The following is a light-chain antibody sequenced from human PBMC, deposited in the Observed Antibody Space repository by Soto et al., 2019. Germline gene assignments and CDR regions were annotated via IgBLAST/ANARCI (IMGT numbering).Light chain of an antibody. V-gene: IGKV3-20*01. J-gene: IGKJ1*01. Sequence: EIVMTQSPATLSVSPGERATLSCRASQSISSDVAWYQQKPGQAPRLLIYVASSRTTGIPDRFSGSGSGTDFTLTISRLEPVDFAVYYCQQYGISPWTFGQGTKVDIK. CDR2: VAS. CDR3: QQYGISPWT. CDR1: QSISSD.